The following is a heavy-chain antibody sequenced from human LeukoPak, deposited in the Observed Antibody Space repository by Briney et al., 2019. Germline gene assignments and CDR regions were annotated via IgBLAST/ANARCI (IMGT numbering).Heavy chain of an antibody. CDR3: AREAGTGDY. V-gene: IGHV3-7*01. D-gene: IGHD6-19*01. Sequence: GGSLRLSCAASGFIFSSYWMSWVRQAPGKGLEWVANIKQDGSEKYYVDSVKGRFTISRDNAKNSLYLQMDSLRVEDTAVYYCAREAGTGDYWGQGTLVTVSS. J-gene: IGHJ4*02. CDR1: GFIFSSYW. CDR2: IKQDGSEK.